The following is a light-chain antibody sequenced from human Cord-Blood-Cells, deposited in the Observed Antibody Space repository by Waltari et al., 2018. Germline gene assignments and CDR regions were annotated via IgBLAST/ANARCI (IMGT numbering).Light chain of an antibody. CDR2: DAS. CDR1: QSVSSY. CDR3: QQRSNWPHT. V-gene: IGKV3-11*01. Sequence: DIVLTQSPATLALSPGPRATLSCTASQSVSSYLAWYQQKPGQAPRLLIYDASNRATGIPARFSGSGSETDFTLTISRLEPEDFAVYYCQQRSNWPHTFGQGTKLEIK. J-gene: IGKJ2*01.